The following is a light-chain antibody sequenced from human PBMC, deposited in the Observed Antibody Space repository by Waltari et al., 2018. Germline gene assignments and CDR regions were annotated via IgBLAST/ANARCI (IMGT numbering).Light chain of an antibody. CDR1: QSVLYSSNNKNH. Sequence: DIVMTQSPDSLAVSLGERATINCKSSQSVLYSSNNKNHLAWYQQKPGQPPKWLVYWASTRESGVPDRFSGSGSGTDFPLTISSLQAEDVAVYYCQQYYSLPWTFGQGTKVEIK. V-gene: IGKV4-1*01. CDR2: WAS. CDR3: QQYYSLPWT. J-gene: IGKJ1*01.